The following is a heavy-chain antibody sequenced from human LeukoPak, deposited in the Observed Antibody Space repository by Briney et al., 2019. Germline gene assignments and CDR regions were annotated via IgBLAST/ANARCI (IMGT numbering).Heavy chain of an antibody. D-gene: IGHD2-8*01. Sequence: GGSLRLSCAASGFTVSSSYMSWVRQASGKGLGWVSTISGSDGRTDYADSVKGRFTIYRGNFRNTLYLQMNSLSAEDTAVYSCARVGCSNVACLPDRRDFDHWGQGTLVTVSS. CDR1: GFTVSSSY. CDR2: ISGSDGRT. J-gene: IGHJ4*02. CDR3: ARVGCSNVACLPDRRDFDH. V-gene: IGHV3-23*01.